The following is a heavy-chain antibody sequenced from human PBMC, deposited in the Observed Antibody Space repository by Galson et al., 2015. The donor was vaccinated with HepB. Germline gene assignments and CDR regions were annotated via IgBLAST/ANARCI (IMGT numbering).Heavy chain of an antibody. CDR2: TYYRSKWYN. CDR1: GDSVSSNSAA. J-gene: IGHJ6*02. V-gene: IGHV6-1*01. D-gene: IGHD5-18*01. CDR3: ACGGYSYIDSYYYYGKDV. Sequence: CAISGDSVSSNSAAWNWIRQSPSRGLEWLGRTYYRSKWYNDYAVSVKSRITINPDTSKNLFSLKLSSVTAADTAVYYCACGGYSYIDSYYYYGKDVWGQGTTVTVSS.